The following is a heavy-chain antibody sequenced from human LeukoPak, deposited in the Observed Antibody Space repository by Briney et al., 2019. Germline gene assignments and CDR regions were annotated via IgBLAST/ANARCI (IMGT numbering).Heavy chain of an antibody. CDR1: GGSISSSSYY. CDR2: IYYSGST. V-gene: IGHV4-39*07. J-gene: IGHJ4*02. Sequence: SETLSLTCTVSGGSISSSSYYWGWIRQPPGKGLEWIGSIYYSGSTYYNPSLKSRVTISVDTSKNQFSLKLSSVTAADTAVYYCARDQVGATRDYFDYWGQGTLVTVSS. D-gene: IGHD1-26*01. CDR3: ARDQVGATRDYFDY.